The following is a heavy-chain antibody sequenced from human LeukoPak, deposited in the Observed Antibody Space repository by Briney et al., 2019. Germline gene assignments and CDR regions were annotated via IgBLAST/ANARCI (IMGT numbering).Heavy chain of an antibody. D-gene: IGHD2-2*01. J-gene: IGHJ6*02. CDR2: ISAYNGNT. Sequence: ASVKVSCKASGYTFTSYGISWVRQAPGQGLGWMGWISAYNGNTNYAQKLQGRVTMTTDTSTSTAYMELRSLRSDDTAVYYCARDIGYCSSTSCYFVDYYYYYGMDVWGQGTTVTVSS. V-gene: IGHV1-18*01. CDR3: ARDIGYCSSTSCYFVDYYYYYGMDV. CDR1: GYTFTSYG.